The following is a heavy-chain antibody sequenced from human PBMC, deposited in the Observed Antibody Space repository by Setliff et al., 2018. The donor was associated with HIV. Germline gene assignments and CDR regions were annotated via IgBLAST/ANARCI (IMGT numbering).Heavy chain of an antibody. D-gene: IGHD3-3*02. CDR3: ATEPKVTIFYY. V-gene: IGHV3-15*01. CDR1: GFNFNNAW. J-gene: IGHJ4*02. CDR2: INSKGDGGTA. Sequence: GGSLRLSCAASGFNFNNAWMTWVRQAPGKGLEWVGHINSKGDGGTAEYATAVKGRFTISRDDTKNSLYLQINNLAVEDTSVYYCATEPKVTIFYYWGQGALVTV.